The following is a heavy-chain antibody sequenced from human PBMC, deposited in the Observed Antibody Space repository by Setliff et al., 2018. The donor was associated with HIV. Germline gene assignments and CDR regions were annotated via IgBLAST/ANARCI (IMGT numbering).Heavy chain of an antibody. CDR3: ARRSLEYYYDSSATGAFDI. J-gene: IGHJ3*02. CDR2: IYYSGST. D-gene: IGHD3-22*01. CDR1: GGSISSYY. V-gene: IGHV4-59*01. Sequence: SETLSLTCTVSGGSISSYYWSWIRQPPGKGLEWIGYIYYSGSTNYNPSLKSRVTISVDTSKNQFSLKLSSVTAADTAVYYCARRSLEYYYDSSATGAFDIWGQGTMVTVS.